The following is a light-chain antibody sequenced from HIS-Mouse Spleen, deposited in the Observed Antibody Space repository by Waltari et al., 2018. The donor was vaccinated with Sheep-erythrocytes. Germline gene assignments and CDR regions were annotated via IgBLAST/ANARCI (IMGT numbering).Light chain of an antibody. CDR3: QQFNNYPRT. V-gene: IGKV1D-13*01. J-gene: IGKJ1*01. CDR1: QGISSA. CDR2: DTS. Sequence: AIQLTQSPSSLSASVGDRFTITCRASQGISSALAWYQQKPGKAPKLLIYDTSSLESGVPSRFSGSGSGTDFTLTISSLQPEDFATYYCQQFNNYPRTFGQGTKVEIK.